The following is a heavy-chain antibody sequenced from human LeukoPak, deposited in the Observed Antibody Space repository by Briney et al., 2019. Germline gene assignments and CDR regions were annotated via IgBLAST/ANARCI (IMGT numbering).Heavy chain of an antibody. Sequence: GGSLRLSCAASGFTFSSYSMNWVRQAPGKGPEWVSYISTTSSVIYYADSVKGRFTISRDNVKNSLYLQMNSLRAEDTAVYYCAKELAPVSFDYWGQGTLVTVSS. J-gene: IGHJ4*02. V-gene: IGHV3-48*01. CDR1: GFTFSSYS. D-gene: IGHD3-3*02. CDR2: ISTTSSVI. CDR3: AKELAPVSFDY.